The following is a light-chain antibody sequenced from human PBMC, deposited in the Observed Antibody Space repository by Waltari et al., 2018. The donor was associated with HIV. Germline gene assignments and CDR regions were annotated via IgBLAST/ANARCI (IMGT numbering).Light chain of an antibody. CDR1: QSVSRNS. V-gene: IGKV3-20*01. J-gene: IGKJ2*01. Sequence: VLTQSPDTLSLSPGEGAVLSCSASQSVSRNSVAWYQQKPGQAPRLLISGASTRAAGIPDRFSGSGSGTDFTLVISGLEPEDFAAYYCQQYGSSPQTFGQGTKLEIK. CDR3: QQYGSSPQT. CDR2: GAS.